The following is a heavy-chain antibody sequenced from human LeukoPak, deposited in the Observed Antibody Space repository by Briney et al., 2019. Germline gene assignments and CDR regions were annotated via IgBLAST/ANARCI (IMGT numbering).Heavy chain of an antibody. CDR3: ARALDSSSSRYQAFEY. CDR1: GFTFSNYW. D-gene: IGHD2-2*01. CDR2: IKQDGSEK. Sequence: GGSLRLSCAASGFTFSNYWMSWVRQAPGKGLEWVANIKQDGSEKYYVDSVKGRFTISRDNAKNSLYLQMNSLRAEDTAVYYCARALDSSSSRYQAFEYWGQGTLVTVSS. V-gene: IGHV3-7*01. J-gene: IGHJ4*02.